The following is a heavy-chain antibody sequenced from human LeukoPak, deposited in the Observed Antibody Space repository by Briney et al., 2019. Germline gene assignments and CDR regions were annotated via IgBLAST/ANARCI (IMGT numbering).Heavy chain of an antibody. V-gene: IGHV3-66*01. CDR2: IYSGRST. CDR1: GFSVSSNY. D-gene: IGHD3-10*01. Sequence: GGSLRLSCAASGFSVSSNYMSWARQAPGKGLEWVSVIYSGRSTYYADSVKGRFIISRDNSKNTLYLQMDSLRAEDTAVYYCARDCEDKYYYGSGSCFWGQGTLVTVSS. J-gene: IGHJ4*02. CDR3: ARDCEDKYYYGSGSCF.